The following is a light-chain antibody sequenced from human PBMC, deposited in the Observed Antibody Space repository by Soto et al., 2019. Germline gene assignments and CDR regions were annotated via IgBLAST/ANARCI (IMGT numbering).Light chain of an antibody. Sequence: EIVLTQSPGTLSQSPGERATLSCRASQSVSSSYLAWYQQNPGQAPRLLIYGTSSRATAIPDRFSGSGSGTDFTLTISRLEPEDFAVYYCQQYGSSSWTFGQGTKVDIK. J-gene: IGKJ1*01. CDR1: QSVSSSY. CDR3: QQYGSSSWT. V-gene: IGKV3-20*01. CDR2: GTS.